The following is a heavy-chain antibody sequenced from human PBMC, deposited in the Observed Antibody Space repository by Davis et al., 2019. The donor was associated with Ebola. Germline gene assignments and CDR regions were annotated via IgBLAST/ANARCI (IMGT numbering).Heavy chain of an antibody. CDR1: GFTFSDYY. CDR3: ARVMVQGVIGFWFDP. D-gene: IGHD3-10*01. CDR2: ISSSGSTI. Sequence: GESLKISCAASGFTFSDYYMSWIRQAPGKGLEWVSYISSSGSTIYYADSVKGRFTISRDNAKNSLYLQMNSLRAEDTAVYYCARVMVQGVIGFWFDPWGQGTLVTVS. J-gene: IGHJ5*02. V-gene: IGHV3-11*01.